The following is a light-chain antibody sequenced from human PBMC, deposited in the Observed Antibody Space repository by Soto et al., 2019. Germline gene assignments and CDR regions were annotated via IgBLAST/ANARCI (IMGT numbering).Light chain of an antibody. CDR3: QQYGSAPYT. Sequence: EIVLTQSPGTLSLSPGERATLSCRASQSVSSSYLAWYQQKPRQAPRLLIYGASSRATGIPDRFSGSGSGTDFTLTISRLAPEDFAVYYCQQYGSAPYTFGQGTKLEIK. V-gene: IGKV3-20*01. CDR1: QSVSSSY. J-gene: IGKJ2*01. CDR2: GAS.